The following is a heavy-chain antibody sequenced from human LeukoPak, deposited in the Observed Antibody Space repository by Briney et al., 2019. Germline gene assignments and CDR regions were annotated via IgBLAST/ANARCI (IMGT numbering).Heavy chain of an antibody. Sequence: ASVKVSCKASGYTFTSYYMHWVRQAPGQGLEWMGIINPSGGSTSYAQKFQGRVTMTRDTSTSTVYMELSSLRSEDTAVYYCARAGGDYYYGSGSYRLDYWGQGTLVTVSS. V-gene: IGHV1-46*01. CDR2: INPSGGST. CDR1: GYTFTSYY. D-gene: IGHD3-10*01. CDR3: ARAGGDYYYGSGSYRLDY. J-gene: IGHJ4*02.